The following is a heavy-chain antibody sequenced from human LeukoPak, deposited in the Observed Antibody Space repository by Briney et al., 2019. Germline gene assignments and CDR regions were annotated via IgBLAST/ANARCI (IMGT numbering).Heavy chain of an antibody. CDR3: AKSMGYYDAFDI. CDR2: ISYDGSNK. Sequence: GGSLSLSCAASGFTFSSYGMHWVRQPPGRGLEWVAVISYDGSNKYYADSVKGRFTISRDNSKNTLYLQMNSLRAEDTAVYYCAKSMGYYDAFDIWGQGTMVTVSS. V-gene: IGHV3-30*18. CDR1: GFTFSSYG. D-gene: IGHD2-15*01. J-gene: IGHJ3*02.